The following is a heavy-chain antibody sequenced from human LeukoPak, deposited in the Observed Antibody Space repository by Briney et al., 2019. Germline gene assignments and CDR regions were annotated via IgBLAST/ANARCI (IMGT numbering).Heavy chain of an antibody. CDR1: GYTFTSYG. CDR3: ARVTEYYYGSGSYYRWIRDFDY. J-gene: IGHJ4*02. CDR2: ISAYNGNT. D-gene: IGHD3-10*01. Sequence: VASVKVSCKASGYTFTSYGISWVRQAPGQGLEWMGWISAYNGNTNYAQKLQGRVTMTTDTSTSTAYMELRSLRSDDTAVYYCARVTEYYYGSGSYYRWIRDFDYWGQGTLVTVSS. V-gene: IGHV1-18*01.